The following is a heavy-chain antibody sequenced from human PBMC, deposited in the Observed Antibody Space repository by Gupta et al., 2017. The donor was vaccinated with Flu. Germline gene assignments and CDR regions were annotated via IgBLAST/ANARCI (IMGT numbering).Heavy chain of an antibody. D-gene: IGHD1-7*01. Sequence: FTFSTDDMSGVRQVPGKGVEWVSDINGAGDSTFDGDAVKGRLKISRENARNTLYLKMNRLRADDTAIYDGTKHRVRTNDYGGQGTMVTVSS. CDR2: INGAGDST. CDR1: FTFSTDD. CDR3: TKHRVRTNDY. V-gene: IGHV3-23*01. J-gene: IGHJ4*02.